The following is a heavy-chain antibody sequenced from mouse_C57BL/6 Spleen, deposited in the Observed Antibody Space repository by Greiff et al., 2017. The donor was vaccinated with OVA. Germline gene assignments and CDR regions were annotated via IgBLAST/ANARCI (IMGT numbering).Heavy chain of an antibody. D-gene: IGHD1-1*01. J-gene: IGHJ4*01. CDR1: GFTFSDYG. Sequence: DVMLVESGGGLVQPGGSLKLSCAASGFTFSDYGMAWVRQAPRKGPEGVAFISNLAYSIYYADTVTGRFTISRENAKNTLYLEMSSLRSEDTAMYYCARHHGSSYAMDYWGQGTSVTVSS. CDR3: ARHHGSSYAMDY. V-gene: IGHV5-15*01. CDR2: ISNLAYSI.